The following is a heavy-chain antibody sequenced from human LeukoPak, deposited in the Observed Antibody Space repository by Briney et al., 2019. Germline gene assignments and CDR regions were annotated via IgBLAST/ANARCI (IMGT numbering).Heavy chain of an antibody. CDR3: ARGRDGYVY. D-gene: IGHD5-24*01. V-gene: IGHV4-59*01. CDR2: NFYRGNT. Sequence: SETLSLTCTVSGGSISNYYWSWIRQPPGKGPEWIGYNFYRGNTNYNPSLKGRLSMSVDMSRNQFSLTLRSVTAADTAVYFCARGRDGYVYWGQGILVTVSS. CDR1: GGSISNYY. J-gene: IGHJ4*02.